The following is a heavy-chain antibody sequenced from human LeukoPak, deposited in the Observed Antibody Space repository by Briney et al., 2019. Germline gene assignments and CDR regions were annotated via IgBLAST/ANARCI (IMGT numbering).Heavy chain of an antibody. CDR1: GFTFRNYV. J-gene: IGHJ4*02. CDR3: AAYYYYSGSSSRGGFDY. D-gene: IGHD3-10*01. CDR2: IAGDATTR. V-gene: IGHV3-23*01. Sequence: GGSLTLSCTASGFTFRNYVLNWVRQAPRKGLAWVSLIAGDATTRYYEDFVKGRFNISRDNSQNTVYLETNSLRREDTAVYDCAAYYYYSGSSSRGGFDYWGQGILVTVSS.